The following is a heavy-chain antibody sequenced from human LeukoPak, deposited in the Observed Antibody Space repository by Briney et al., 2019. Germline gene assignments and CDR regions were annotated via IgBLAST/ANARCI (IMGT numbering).Heavy chain of an antibody. CDR1: GYTFTSYY. V-gene: IGHV1-46*01. Sequence: ASVKVSCKASGYTFTSYYMHWVRQAPGQGLEWMGIINPSGGSTSYAQKFQGRVTMTRDTSTSTVYMELSSLRSEDTAVYYCARSITSRVRDYDYVWGSYRLDYWGQGTLVTVSS. J-gene: IGHJ4*02. CDR2: INPSGGST. CDR3: ARSITSRVRDYDYVWGSYRLDY. D-gene: IGHD3-16*02.